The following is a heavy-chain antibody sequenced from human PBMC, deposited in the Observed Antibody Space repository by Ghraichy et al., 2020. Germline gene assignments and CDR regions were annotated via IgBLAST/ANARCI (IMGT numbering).Heavy chain of an antibody. Sequence: GGEVRLSCVASGFIFSSHWMHWVRQGPEKGLVAVARINTGSSTSYGDSVKGRFAVSRDNAKNTLYLQMNSLRVEDTGVYYCVRDDRSYGLDYWGQGTQVIVSS. CDR3: VRDDRSYGLDY. D-gene: IGHD3-10*01. J-gene: IGHJ4*02. CDR2: INTGSST. CDR1: GFIFSSHW. V-gene: IGHV3-74*01.